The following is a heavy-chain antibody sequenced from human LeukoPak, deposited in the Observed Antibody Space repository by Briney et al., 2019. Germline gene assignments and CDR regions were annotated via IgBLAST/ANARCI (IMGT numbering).Heavy chain of an antibody. D-gene: IGHD3-22*01. J-gene: IGHJ3*02. CDR1: EFSLSTRGMA. Sequence: SGPPLVHPTPPLTLTCTFSEFSLSTRGMAVSWIRQPPVKALEWLAGIDWDDDKYYSTSLKTSLTISKDNSKNQMVLTMTNMDPADTATYYCARMVYDSSDSDAFDIWGPGTKVTVSS. CDR2: IDWDDDK. V-gene: IGHV2-70*11. CDR3: ARMVYDSSDSDAFDI.